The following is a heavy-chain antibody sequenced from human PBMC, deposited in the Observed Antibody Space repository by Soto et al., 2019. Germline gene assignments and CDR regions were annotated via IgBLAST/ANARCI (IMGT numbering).Heavy chain of an antibody. CDR2: TSNSGST. V-gene: IGHV4-31*03. CDR1: GGSITSSGYY. Sequence: QVQLQESGPGLVKPSQTLSLTCTVSGGSITSSGYYWSWIRQHPGEGLEWIGFTSNSGSTSYNPSTKXXVTTSVDTSSNQFSLNLKSVTAADTAVYYCARGGGSTKVDYWGQGTLVTVSP. D-gene: IGHD2-2*01. CDR3: ARGGGSTKVDY. J-gene: IGHJ4*02.